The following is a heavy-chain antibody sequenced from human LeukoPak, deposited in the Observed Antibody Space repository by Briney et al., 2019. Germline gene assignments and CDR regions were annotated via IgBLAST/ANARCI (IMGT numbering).Heavy chain of an antibody. Sequence: GGSLRLSCAASGFDFGAYEMNWVRQAPGKGLEWVAYFAGSDTTKYYADSVRGRFTIFRDNAKKSLYLQMNSLRAEDTALYYCTTLGYHLDSWGQGTLVTVSS. CDR3: TTLGYHLDS. D-gene: IGHD3-22*01. V-gene: IGHV3-48*03. J-gene: IGHJ4*02. CDR2: FAGSDTTK. CDR1: GFDFGAYE.